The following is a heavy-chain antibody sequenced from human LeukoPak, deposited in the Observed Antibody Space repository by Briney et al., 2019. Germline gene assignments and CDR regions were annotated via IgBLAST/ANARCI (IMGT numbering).Heavy chain of an antibody. D-gene: IGHD6-19*01. CDR3: ASRIAVAGTGGAFDI. V-gene: IGHV5-51*04. J-gene: IGHJ3*02. CDR1: GYSFTSYW. Sequence: GESLKISCKGSGYSFTSYWIGWVRQMPGKGLEWMGIIYPGDSDTRYSPSFQGQVTISADKPISTAYLQWSSLKASDTAMYYCASRIAVAGTGGAFDIWGQGTMVTVSS. CDR2: IYPGDSDT.